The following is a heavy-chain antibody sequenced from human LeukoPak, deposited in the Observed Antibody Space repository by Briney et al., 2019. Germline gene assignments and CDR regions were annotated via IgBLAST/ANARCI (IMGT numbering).Heavy chain of an antibody. CDR1: GYTFIGYY. D-gene: IGHD3-9*01. V-gene: IGHV1-2*02. J-gene: IGHJ4*02. CDR3: ARRGGILTGYSPGNY. CDR2: INPNSGVT. Sequence: ASVKVSCKASGYTFIGYYMHWVRQAPGQGLEWMGWINPNSGVTNYAQKFQGRVTMTRDTSLSTVYMELSRLRSDDTAVYYCARRGGILTGYSPGNYWGQGTLVTVSS.